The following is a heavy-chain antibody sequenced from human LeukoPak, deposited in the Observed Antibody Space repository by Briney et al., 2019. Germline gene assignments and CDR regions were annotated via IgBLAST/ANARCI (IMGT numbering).Heavy chain of an antibody. V-gene: IGHV1-69*13. Sequence: SVKVSCKASGGTFSSYAISWVRQAPGQGLEWMGGIIPIFGTANYAQKFQGRVTITADESTSTAYMGLSSLRSEDTAVYYCASFHAYAFDIWGQGTMVTVSS. J-gene: IGHJ3*02. CDR3: ASFHAYAFDI. CDR2: IIPIFGTA. CDR1: GGTFSSYA.